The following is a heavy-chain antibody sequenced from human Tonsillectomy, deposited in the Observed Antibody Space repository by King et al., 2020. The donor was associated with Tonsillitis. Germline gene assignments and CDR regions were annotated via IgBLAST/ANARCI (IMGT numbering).Heavy chain of an antibody. V-gene: IGHV3-30*02. CDR3: AKELDYSDFDYSDYDYYYGLDI. D-gene: IGHD4-11*01. Sequence: VQLVESGGGVVQPGGSLSLSCAASGFTFSTYGMHWVRQAPGKGLEWVAFIRYDGSNKYYADSVKGRFTISRDNSKNTLSLQMNTLRAEDTAVYYCAKELDYSDFDYSDYDYYYGLDIWGQGTTVTVSS. CDR2: IRYDGSNK. J-gene: IGHJ6*02. CDR1: GFTFSTYG.